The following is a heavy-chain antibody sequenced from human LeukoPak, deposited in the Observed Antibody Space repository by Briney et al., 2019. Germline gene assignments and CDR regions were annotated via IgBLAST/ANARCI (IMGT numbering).Heavy chain of an antibody. CDR2: ITGSSTYI. CDR3: ARDLTVTSTCWFDL. V-gene: IGHV3-21*01. D-gene: IGHD4-11*01. J-gene: IGHJ5*02. CDR1: GFTFSAYT. Sequence: GGSLRLSCAVSGFTFSAYTMNWVRQAPGRGLEWVSSITGSSTYIYYADSVKGRFTISRDNAKDSLYLQMNNLGAEDTAVYYCARDLTVTSTCWFDLWGQGTLVTVSS.